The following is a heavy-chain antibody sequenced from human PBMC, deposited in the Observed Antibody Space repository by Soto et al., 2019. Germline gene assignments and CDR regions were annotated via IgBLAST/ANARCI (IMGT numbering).Heavy chain of an antibody. CDR1: GFTFSSYA. D-gene: IGHD6-19*01. V-gene: IGHV3-23*01. CDR3: AKGGRLAGILGAFDI. CDR2: ISGGGGST. J-gene: IGHJ3*02. Sequence: EVHLLESGGGLVQPGGSLRLSCAASGFTFSSYAMGWVRQAPGKGLEWVSAISGGGGSTYYGDSVKGRFTISRDNSKNTLYLQMNTLRAEDTAVYYCAKGGRLAGILGAFDIWGQGTMVTVFS.